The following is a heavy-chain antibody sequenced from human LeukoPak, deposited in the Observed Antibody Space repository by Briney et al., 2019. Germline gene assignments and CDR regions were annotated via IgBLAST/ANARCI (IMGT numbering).Heavy chain of an antibody. CDR1: GFTFSSYS. D-gene: IGHD2-2*01. J-gene: IGHJ4*02. V-gene: IGHV3-21*04. CDR2: ISSSSSYI. Sequence: PGGSLRLSCAASGFTFSSYSMNWVRQAPGKGLEWVSSISSSSSYIYYADSVKGRFTISRDNAKNSLYLQMNSLRAEDTAVYYCARDFPTITSWYYFDSWGQGALVAVSS. CDR3: ARDFPTITSWYYFDS.